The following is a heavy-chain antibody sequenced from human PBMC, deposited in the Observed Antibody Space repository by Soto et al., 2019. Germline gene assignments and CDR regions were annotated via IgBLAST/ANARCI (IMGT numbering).Heavy chain of an antibody. V-gene: IGHV4-34*01. CDR2: INHSGST. Sequence: SEPLALTCSVYGGSFSGYYWSWSRQPPGRGLEWIGEINHSGSTNYNPPLKSRVTISVDTSKNQFSLKLSSVTAADTAVYYCARVLAAGTPRYHYYYYYGMDVWGQGTTVTVSS. CDR1: GGSFSGYY. D-gene: IGHD6-13*01. CDR3: ARVLAAGTPRYHYYYYYGMDV. J-gene: IGHJ6*02.